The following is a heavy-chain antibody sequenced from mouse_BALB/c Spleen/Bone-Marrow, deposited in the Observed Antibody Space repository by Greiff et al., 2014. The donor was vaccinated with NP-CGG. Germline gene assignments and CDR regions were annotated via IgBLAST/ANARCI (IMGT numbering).Heavy chain of an antibody. CDR2: IYPYNGGT. J-gene: IGHJ2*01. Sequence: VHVKQSGPELVKPGASVKISCKASGYTFTDYNMHWVKQSHGKSLEWIGYIYPYNGGTGYNQKFKSKATLTVDNSSSTAYMKLRSLTSEDSAVYYCARDDGYYDYWGQGTTLTVSS. CDR3: ARDDGYYDY. V-gene: IGHV1S29*02. D-gene: IGHD2-3*01. CDR1: GYTFTDYN.